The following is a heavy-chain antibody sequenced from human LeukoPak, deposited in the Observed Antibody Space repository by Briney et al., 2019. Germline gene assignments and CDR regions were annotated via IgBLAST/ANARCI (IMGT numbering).Heavy chain of an antibody. CDR1: GFTFSNAW. CDR2: IQRKTDGWTT. V-gene: IGHV3-15*01. CDR3: SKEEVAAAG. Sequence: PGGSLRLSCAASGFTFSNAWMSWVRQAPGKGLEWVGRIQRKTDGWTTDYAAAVNGRFTISRDDSKNTLYLQMNSLRAEDTAVYYCSKEEVAAAGWGQGTLVTVSS. D-gene: IGHD6-13*01. J-gene: IGHJ4*02.